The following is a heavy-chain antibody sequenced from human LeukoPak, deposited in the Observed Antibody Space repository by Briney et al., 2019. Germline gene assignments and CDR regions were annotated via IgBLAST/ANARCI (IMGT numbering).Heavy chain of an antibody. CDR1: GFTFGNYA. D-gene: IGHD3-22*01. V-gene: IGHV3-33*08. Sequence: GGYLRLSCAASGFTFGNYAMSWVRQPPGKGLEWVAVIWYDGSNKYCADSVKGRFTISRDNSKNTLYLQMNSLTAEDTAVYYCARGLPYYYDSSGYLNYWGQGTLVTVSS. CDR3: ARGLPYYYDSSGYLNY. CDR2: IWYDGSNK. J-gene: IGHJ4*02.